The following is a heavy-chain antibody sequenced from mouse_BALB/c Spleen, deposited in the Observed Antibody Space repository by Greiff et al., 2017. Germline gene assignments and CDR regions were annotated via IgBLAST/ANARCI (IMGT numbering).Heavy chain of an antibody. CDR2: INPSNGGT. CDR3: TRVDSSGYGWFAY. V-gene: IGHV1S81*02. J-gene: IGHJ3*01. Sequence: VQLQQSGAELVKPGASVKLSCKASGYTFTSYYMYWVKQRPGQGLEWIEEINPSNGGTNFNEKFKSKATLTVDKSSSTAYMQLSSLTSEDSAVYYCTRVDSSGYGWFAYWGQGTLVTVSA. CDR1: GYTFTSYY. D-gene: IGHD3-2*01.